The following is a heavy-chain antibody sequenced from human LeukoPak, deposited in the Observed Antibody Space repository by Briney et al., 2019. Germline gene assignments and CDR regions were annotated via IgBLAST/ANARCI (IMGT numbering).Heavy chain of an antibody. CDR1: GYTYTGYY. Sequence: GASVKVSCKASGYTYTGYYMHWVRQAPGQGLEWMGWINPNSGGTNYAQKFQGRVTMTRDTSISTAYMELSRLRSDDTAVYYCARVQLDYYDSSGYPYHFDYWGQGTLVTVSS. V-gene: IGHV1-2*02. CDR3: ARVQLDYYDSSGYPYHFDY. D-gene: IGHD3-22*01. CDR2: INPNSGGT. J-gene: IGHJ4*02.